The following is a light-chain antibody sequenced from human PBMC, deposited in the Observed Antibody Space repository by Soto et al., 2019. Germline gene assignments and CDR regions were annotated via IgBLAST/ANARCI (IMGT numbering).Light chain of an antibody. Sequence: QSVLTQPPSASGSPGQSVAISCTGTSSDVGGYNYVSWYQQHPGKAPKLMIYEVNKRPSGVPERFSGSKSGNTASLSVTGLQDEYEADYYFRSYAGSSKVFRTGTKVAV. J-gene: IGLJ1*01. CDR2: EVN. V-gene: IGLV2-8*01. CDR3: RSYAGSSKV. CDR1: SSDVGGYNY.